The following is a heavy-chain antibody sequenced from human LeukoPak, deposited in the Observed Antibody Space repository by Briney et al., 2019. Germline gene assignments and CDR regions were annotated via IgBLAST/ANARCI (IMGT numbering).Heavy chain of an antibody. J-gene: IGHJ6*02. V-gene: IGHV1-2*02. CDR1: GYPFTGYY. Sequence: GASVKVSCKAFGYPFTGYYIHWVRQAPGQGLEWMGWINPDTGDTIYAQKFQGRVTMTRNTSISTAYMELSSLRSEDTAVYYCARLIKFWEYCSSTSCYYYGMDVWGQGTTVTVSS. D-gene: IGHD2-2*01. CDR2: INPDTGDT. CDR3: ARLIKFWEYCSSTSCYYYGMDV.